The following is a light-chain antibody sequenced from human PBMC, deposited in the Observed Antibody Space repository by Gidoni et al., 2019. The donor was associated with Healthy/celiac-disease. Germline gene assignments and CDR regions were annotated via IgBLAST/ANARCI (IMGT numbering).Light chain of an antibody. CDR2: AAP. CDR1: QSTSRY. J-gene: IGKJ2*01. V-gene: IGKV1-39*01. Sequence: MNKSPSSLSASVGDSVTITCRARQSTSRYLNWYQQKPGKAPKLLIYAAPSLQSGVPSSFSGSGSGTDFTLTISSLQPEDFAAYYCQQSYSTPDTFXQXTKLXIK. CDR3: QQSYSTPDT.